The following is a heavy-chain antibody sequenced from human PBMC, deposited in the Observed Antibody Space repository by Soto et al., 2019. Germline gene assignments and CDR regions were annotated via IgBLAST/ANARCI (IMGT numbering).Heavy chain of an antibody. D-gene: IGHD4-17*01. V-gene: IGHV1-8*02. J-gene: IGHJ6*02. CDR1: GGTFSSYA. CDR3: ARGSRPTTVTTSGYYGMDV. CDR2: MNPNSGYT. Sequence: GASVKVSCKASGGTFSSYAISWVRQATGQGLEWMGWMNPNSGYTGYAQKFQGRVTMTRNTSISTAYMELSSLRSEDTAVYYCARGSRPTTVTTSGYYGMDVWGQGTTVTVSS.